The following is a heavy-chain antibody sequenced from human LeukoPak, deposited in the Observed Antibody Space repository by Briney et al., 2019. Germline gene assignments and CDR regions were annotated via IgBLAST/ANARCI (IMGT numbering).Heavy chain of an antibody. CDR3: ARAPYCSGGSCYSLVRLNY. J-gene: IGHJ4*02. CDR1: GYTFTSYA. D-gene: IGHD2-15*01. CDR2: INTNTGNP. Sequence: ASVKVSCKASGYTFTSYAMNWVRQAPGQGLEWMGWINTNTGNPTYAQGFTGRFVFSLDTSVSTAYLQISSLKAEDTAVYYCARAPYCSGGSCYSLVRLNYWGQGTLVTVSS. V-gene: IGHV7-4-1*02.